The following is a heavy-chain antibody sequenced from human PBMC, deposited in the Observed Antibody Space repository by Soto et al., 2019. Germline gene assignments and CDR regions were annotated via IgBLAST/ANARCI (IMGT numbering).Heavy chain of an antibody. J-gene: IGHJ6*02. Sequence: AASVKVSCKASGGTFSSYAISWVRQAPGQGLEWMGGIIPIFGTANYAQKFQGRVTITADKSTSTAYMELSSLRSEDTAVYYCARFTASGYYGMDVWGQGTTVTVSS. CDR3: ARFTASGYYGMDV. CDR1: GGTFSSYA. V-gene: IGHV1-69*06. CDR2: IIPIFGTA. D-gene: IGHD2-21*02.